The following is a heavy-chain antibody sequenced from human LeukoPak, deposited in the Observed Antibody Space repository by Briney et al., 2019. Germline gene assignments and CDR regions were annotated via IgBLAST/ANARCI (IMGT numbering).Heavy chain of an antibody. J-gene: IGHJ4*02. CDR3: AREYGYYDSSGYYSDY. V-gene: IGHV1-18*01. D-gene: IGHD3-22*01. CDR2: ISAYNGNT. CDR1: GYTFTSYG. Sequence: GASVKVSCKASGYTFTSYGISWVRQAPGQGLEWMGWISAYNGNTNYAQKLQGRVTMTTDTSTSTAYMELRRLRSDDTAVYYCAREYGYYDSSGYYSDYWGQGTLVTVSS.